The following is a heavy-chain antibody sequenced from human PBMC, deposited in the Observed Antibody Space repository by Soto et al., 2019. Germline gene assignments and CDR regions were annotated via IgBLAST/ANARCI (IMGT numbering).Heavy chain of an antibody. CDR2: IYYSGST. Sequence: SETLSLTCTVSGGSVSSGSYYWSWIRQPPGKGLEWIGYIYYSGSTNYNPSLKSRVTISVDTSKNQFSLKLSSVTAADTAVYYCARDKFQQPTPYWFDPWGQGTLVTVSS. CDR3: ARDKFQQPTPYWFDP. J-gene: IGHJ5*02. CDR1: GGSVSSGSYY. D-gene: IGHD6-13*01. V-gene: IGHV4-61*01.